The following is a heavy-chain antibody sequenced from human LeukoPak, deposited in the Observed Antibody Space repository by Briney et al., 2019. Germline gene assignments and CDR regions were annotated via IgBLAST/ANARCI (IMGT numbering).Heavy chain of an antibody. D-gene: IGHD2-2*01. V-gene: IGHV4-59*08. CDR2: IYYSGST. Sequence: SETLSLTCTVSGGSISSYYWSWIRQPPGKGLEWIGYIYYSGSTNYNPSLKSRVTISVDTSKNQFSLKLSSVTAADTAVYYCAVYCSSTSCYWEYFDYWGQGTLVTVSS. J-gene: IGHJ4*02. CDR3: AVYCSSTSCYWEYFDY. CDR1: GGSISSYY.